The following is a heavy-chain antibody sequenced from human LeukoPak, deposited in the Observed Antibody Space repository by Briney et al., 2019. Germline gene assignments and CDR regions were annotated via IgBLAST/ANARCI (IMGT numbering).Heavy chain of an antibody. CDR1: GYIFTDYY. D-gene: IGHD6-13*01. CDR2: INPNSGGT. CDR3: ARAVAAAGTGAEYFQH. V-gene: IGHV1-2*02. Sequence: ASVKVSCKASGYIFTDYYIHWVRQAPGQGLEWMGWINPNSGGTNYAQKFQGRVTMTRDTSINTAYMELSRLRSDDTAVYYCARAVAAAGTGAEYFQHWGQGTLVTVSS. J-gene: IGHJ1*01.